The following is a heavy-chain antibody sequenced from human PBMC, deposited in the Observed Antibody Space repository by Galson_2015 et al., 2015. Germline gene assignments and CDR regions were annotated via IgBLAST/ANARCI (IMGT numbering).Heavy chain of an antibody. CDR3: AKDQGWGSGVAVAGTFDS. CDR2: IIGSGDKT. V-gene: IGHV3-23*01. CDR1: GFNFVSYA. D-gene: IGHD6-19*01. Sequence: SLRLSCAASGFNFVSYAMSWVRQAPGKGLHWVSGLEWVSGIIGSGDKTYYADSVRGRFRISRDNSKNMLYLQMDDLRAGDTAIYYCAKDQGWGSGVAVAGTFDSWGQGALVIVSA. J-gene: IGHJ4*02.